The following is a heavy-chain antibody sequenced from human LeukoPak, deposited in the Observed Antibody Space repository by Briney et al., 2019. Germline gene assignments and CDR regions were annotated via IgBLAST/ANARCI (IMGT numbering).Heavy chain of an antibody. V-gene: IGHV1-2*02. CDR3: ARVGPMVRGVKIYYYYMDV. J-gene: IGHJ6*03. D-gene: IGHD3-10*01. Sequence: ASVTVSCKASGYTFTGYYMHWVRQAPGQGLEWMGWINPNSGGTNYAQKFQGRVTMTRDTSISTAYMELSRLRSDDTAVYYCARVGPMVRGVKIYYYYMDVWGKGTTVTVSS. CDR1: GYTFTGYY. CDR2: INPNSGGT.